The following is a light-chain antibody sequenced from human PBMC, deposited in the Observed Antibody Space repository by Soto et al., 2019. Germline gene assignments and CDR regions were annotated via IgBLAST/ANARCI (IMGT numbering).Light chain of an antibody. CDR3: QQSYSTPWT. CDR2: GAS. J-gene: IGKJ1*01. CDR1: QSLSSY. Sequence: DIQMTQSPSSLSASVGDRVTITCRASQSLSSYLNWYQQKPGKAPKLLIYGASSLQSGVSSRFSGSGSGTDFTLTISSLQPEDFATYSCQQSYSTPWTFGQGTKVEIK. V-gene: IGKV1-39*01.